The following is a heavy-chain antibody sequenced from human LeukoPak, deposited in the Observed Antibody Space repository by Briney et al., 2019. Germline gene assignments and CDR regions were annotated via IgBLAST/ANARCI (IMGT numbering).Heavy chain of an antibody. V-gene: IGHV3-30*02. CDR1: GFTFSSYG. J-gene: IGHJ2*01. CDR2: IRYDGSNK. CDR3: AKVGIGYCSGGSCREYWYFDL. Sequence: QPGGSLRLSCAASGFTFSSYGMHWVRQAPGKGLEWVAFIRYDGSNKYYADSVKGRFTISRDNSKNTLYLQMNSLRAEDTAVYYCAKVGIGYCSGGSCREYWYFDLWGRGTLVTVSS. D-gene: IGHD2-15*01.